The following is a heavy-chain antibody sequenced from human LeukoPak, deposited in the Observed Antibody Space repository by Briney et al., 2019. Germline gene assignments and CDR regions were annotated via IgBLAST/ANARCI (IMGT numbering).Heavy chain of an antibody. CDR1: GFTFSSYS. J-gene: IGHJ6*04. CDR3: ARDTPYYYGMDV. V-gene: IGHV3-21*01. Sequence: PGGSLRLSCAASGFTFSSYSMNWVRQAPGKGLEWASSISSSSSYIYYADSVKGRFTISRDNAKNSLYLQMNSLRAEDTAVYYCARDTPYYYGMDVWGKGTTVTVSS. CDR2: ISSSSSYI.